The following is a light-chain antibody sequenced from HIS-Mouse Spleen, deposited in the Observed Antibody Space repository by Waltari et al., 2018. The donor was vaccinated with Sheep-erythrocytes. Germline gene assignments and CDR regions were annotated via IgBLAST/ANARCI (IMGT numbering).Light chain of an antibody. CDR3: MQALQTPWT. J-gene: IGKJ1*01. CDR2: LGS. CDR1: QSLLHSNGYNY. Sequence: DIVMTQSPLSLPVTPGEPASISCRSSQSLLHSNGYNYLDWYMQKPGQYRQLLIYLGSNRASGVPDRFSGSGSGTDFTLKISRVEAEDVGVYYCMQALQTPWTFGQGTKVEIK. V-gene: IGKV2-28*01.